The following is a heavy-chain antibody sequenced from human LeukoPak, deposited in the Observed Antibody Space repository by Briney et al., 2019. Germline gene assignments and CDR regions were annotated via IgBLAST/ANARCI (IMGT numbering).Heavy chain of an antibody. CDR2: IYHSGGT. CDR3: ARDATRVVVTQDRGYYFDY. Sequence: SGTLSLTCAVSGGSISNSNWWSWVRQPPGKGLEWIGEIYHSGGTNYNPSLKSRVTISVDKSKNHFSLKLSSVTAADTAVYYCARDATRVVVTQDRGYYFDYWGQGTLVTVSS. D-gene: IGHD2-21*02. CDR1: GGSISNSNW. J-gene: IGHJ4*02. V-gene: IGHV4-4*02.